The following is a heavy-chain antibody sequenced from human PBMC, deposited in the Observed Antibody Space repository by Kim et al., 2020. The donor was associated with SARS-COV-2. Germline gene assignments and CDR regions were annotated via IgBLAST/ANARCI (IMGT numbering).Heavy chain of an antibody. V-gene: IGHV3-30*04. Sequence: GGSLRLSCAASGFTFSSYAMHWVRQAPGKGLEWVAVISYDGSNKYYADSVKGRFTISRDNSKNTLYLQMNSLRAEDTAVYYCARGHVDTAMDPYYYYYGMDVWGQGTTVTVSS. D-gene: IGHD5-18*01. CDR2: ISYDGSNK. CDR3: ARGHVDTAMDPYYYYYGMDV. CDR1: GFTFSSYA. J-gene: IGHJ6*02.